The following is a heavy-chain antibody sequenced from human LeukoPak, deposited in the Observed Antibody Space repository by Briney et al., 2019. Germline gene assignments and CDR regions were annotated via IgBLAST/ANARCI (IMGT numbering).Heavy chain of an antibody. CDR1: AFTVSSNY. CDR2: IYTRGTT. J-gene: IGHJ4*02. V-gene: IGHV3-53*01. D-gene: IGHD1-26*01. CDR3: ARSVSGTIDY. Sequence: QPAGSLRLSCAASAFTVSSNYMSWVRQAPGKGLEWVAIIYTRGTTYYADSVKGRFTISRDNSKNTLYLQMNSLRAEDTAVYYCARSVSGTIDYWGQGTLVTVSS.